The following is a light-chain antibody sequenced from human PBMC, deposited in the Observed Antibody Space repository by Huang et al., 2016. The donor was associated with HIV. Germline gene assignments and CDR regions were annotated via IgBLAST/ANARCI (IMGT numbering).Light chain of an antibody. CDR1: QAIGTY. CDR2: GAS. J-gene: IGKJ5*01. Sequence: IQLTQSPTSLSASVGDRVAIACRASQAIGTYLNWFQQKPGRAPKLLISGASSLHNGIPSRFTGSGSGTEFTLTIRGLQFDDFATYLCQQSYSALITFGQGTRLEIK. V-gene: IGKV1-39*01. CDR3: QQSYSALIT.